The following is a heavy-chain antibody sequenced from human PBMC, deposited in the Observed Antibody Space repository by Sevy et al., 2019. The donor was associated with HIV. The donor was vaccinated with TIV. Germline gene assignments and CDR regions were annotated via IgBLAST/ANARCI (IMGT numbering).Heavy chain of an antibody. CDR3: ARDIVEMATIYYYYYYMDV. CDR1: GFTFSSYA. CDR2: ISYDGSNK. D-gene: IGHD2-15*01. Sequence: GGSLRLSCAASGFTFSSYAMHWVRQAPGKGLEWVAVISYDGSNKYYADSVKGRFTISRDNSKNTLYLQMNSLRAEDMAVYYCARDIVEMATIYYYYYYMDVWGKGTAVTVSS. J-gene: IGHJ6*03. V-gene: IGHV3-30-3*01.